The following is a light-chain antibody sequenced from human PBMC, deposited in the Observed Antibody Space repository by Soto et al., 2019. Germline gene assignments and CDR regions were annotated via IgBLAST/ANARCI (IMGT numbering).Light chain of an antibody. J-gene: IGKJ1*01. CDR2: KAS. CDR1: QGISSY. Sequence: IQLTQSPSSLSASVGDRVTITCRASQGISSYLAWYQQKPGKAPKLLIYKASSLHSGVPSRFSGSGSGTEFTLTISSLQPDDFATYYCHQYKTYWTFGHGTKVDIK. CDR3: HQYKTYWT. V-gene: IGKV1-5*03.